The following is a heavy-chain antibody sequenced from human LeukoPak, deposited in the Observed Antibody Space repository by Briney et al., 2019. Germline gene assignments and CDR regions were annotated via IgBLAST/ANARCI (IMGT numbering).Heavy chain of an antibody. V-gene: IGHV3-48*03. Sequence: GGSLRLSCAASGFTFSSYEMNWVRRAPGKGLEWVSYISSSGSTIYYADSVKGRFTISRDNAKNSLYLQMNSLRAEDTAVYYCARGPTYYYGSGSTPHTWFDPWGQGTLVTVSS. CDR3: ARGPTYYYGSGSTPHTWFDP. J-gene: IGHJ5*02. D-gene: IGHD3-10*01. CDR2: ISSSGSTI. CDR1: GFTFSSYE.